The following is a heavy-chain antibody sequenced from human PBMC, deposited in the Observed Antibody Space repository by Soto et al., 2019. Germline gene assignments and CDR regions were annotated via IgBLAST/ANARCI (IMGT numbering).Heavy chain of an antibody. V-gene: IGHV4-31*03. Sequence: PSETLSLTCTVSGGSISSGGYYWSWIRQHPGKGLEWIGYIYYSGSTYYNPSLKSRVTISVDTSKNQFSLKLSSVTAADTAVYYCARAGYYYGSGSGAFDIWGQGTMVTVSS. CDR3: ARAGYYYGSGSGAFDI. D-gene: IGHD3-10*01. CDR1: GGSISSGGYY. J-gene: IGHJ3*02. CDR2: IYYSGST.